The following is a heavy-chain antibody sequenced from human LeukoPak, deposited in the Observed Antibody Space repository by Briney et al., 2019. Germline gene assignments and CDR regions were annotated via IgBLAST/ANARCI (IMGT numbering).Heavy chain of an antibody. D-gene: IGHD3-22*01. CDR1: GFTFSSYW. CDR3: ASTSSGYYYPFDY. J-gene: IGHJ4*02. Sequence: QPGGSLRLSCAASGFTFSSYWMHWVRQAPGKGLVWVSRINSDGSSTSYADSVKGRFTISRDNAKNTLYLQMNSLRAEDTAVYYCASTSSGYYYPFDYWGQGTLVTVSS. CDR2: INSDGSST. V-gene: IGHV3-74*01.